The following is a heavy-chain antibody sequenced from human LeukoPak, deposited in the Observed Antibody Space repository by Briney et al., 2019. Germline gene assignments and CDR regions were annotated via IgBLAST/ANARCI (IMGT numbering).Heavy chain of an antibody. V-gene: IGHV3-23*01. J-gene: IGHJ4*02. CDR1: GFSFSNYA. CDR3: AKSSYYDASGYYREYYFDY. Sequence: GGPLRLSCVPSGFSFSNYAMSWVRQPPGKGLEWVSGIIGSGGSTHYADSVKGRFTISRDKTKNTLYLQMNSLRAEDTAVYYCAKSSYYDASGYYREYYFDYWGQGTLVTVSS. CDR2: IIGSGGST. D-gene: IGHD3-22*01.